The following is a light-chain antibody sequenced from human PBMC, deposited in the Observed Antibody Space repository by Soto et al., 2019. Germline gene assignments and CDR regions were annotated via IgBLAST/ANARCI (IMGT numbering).Light chain of an antibody. CDR3: TSYASSVNYV. J-gene: IGLJ1*01. V-gene: IGLV2-14*01. CDR2: EVS. CDR1: SDDVGAFNY. Sequence: QSALTQPASVSGSPGQSITISCTGTSDDVGAFNYVSWYQQHPGKAPKLMIFEVSRRPSGVSIRFSGSKSGNTASLTISGLQAEDEADYYCTSYASSVNYVFGTGTKVTVL.